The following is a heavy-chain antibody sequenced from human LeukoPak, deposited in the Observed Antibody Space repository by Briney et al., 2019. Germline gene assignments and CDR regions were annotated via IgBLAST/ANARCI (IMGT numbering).Heavy chain of an antibody. CDR3: ARRRLYSGSYYYYGMDV. J-gene: IGHJ6*02. CDR1: GYTFTSYY. CDR2: MNPNSGNT. D-gene: IGHD1-26*01. V-gene: IGHV1-8*02. Sequence: ASVKVSCKASGYTFTSYYMHWVRQAPGQGLEWMGWMNPNSGNTGYAQKFQGRVTMTRNTSISTAYMELSSLRSEDTAVYYCARRRLYSGSYYYYGMDVWGQGTTVTVSS.